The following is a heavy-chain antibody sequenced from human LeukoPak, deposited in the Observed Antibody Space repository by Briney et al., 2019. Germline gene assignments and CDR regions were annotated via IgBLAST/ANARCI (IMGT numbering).Heavy chain of an antibody. Sequence: GASVKVSCKASGYTFTSYGISWVRQAPGQGLEWMGWISAYNGNTNYAQKLQGRVTMTTDTSTSTAYMELRSLRSDDTAVYYCARDSDIVVVPAAPKDYWGQGTLVTVSS. CDR3: ARDSDIVVVPAAPKDY. V-gene: IGHV1-18*01. CDR1: GYTFTSYG. D-gene: IGHD2-2*01. CDR2: ISAYNGNT. J-gene: IGHJ4*02.